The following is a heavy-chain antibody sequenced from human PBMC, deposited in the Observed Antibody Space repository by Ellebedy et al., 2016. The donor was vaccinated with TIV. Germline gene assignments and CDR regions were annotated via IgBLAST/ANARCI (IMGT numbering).Heavy chain of an antibody. CDR1: GFTFSNCG. Sequence: GESLKISCAASGFTFSNCGMEWVRQAPGKGLEWVANIKKDGSEKHYVDPVKGRFTISRDNAKSSLYLQMNSLRAEDTAVYFCACGFDYWGQGTLVTVSS. J-gene: IGHJ4*02. V-gene: IGHV3-7*01. CDR2: IKKDGSEK. CDR3: ACGFDY.